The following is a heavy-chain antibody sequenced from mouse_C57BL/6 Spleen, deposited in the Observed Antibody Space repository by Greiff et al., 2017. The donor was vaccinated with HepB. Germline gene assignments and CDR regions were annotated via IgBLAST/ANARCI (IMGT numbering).Heavy chain of an antibody. J-gene: IGHJ3*01. V-gene: IGHV5-17*01. CDR3: ARDYYGSSAY. CDR2: ISSGSSTI. CDR1: GFTFSDYG. Sequence: EVQLKESGGGLVKPGGSLKLSCAASGFTFSDYGMHWVRQAPEKGLEWVAYISSGSSTIYYADTVKGRFTISRDNAKNTLFLQMTSLRSEDTAMYYCARDYYGSSAYWGQGTLVTVSA. D-gene: IGHD1-1*01.